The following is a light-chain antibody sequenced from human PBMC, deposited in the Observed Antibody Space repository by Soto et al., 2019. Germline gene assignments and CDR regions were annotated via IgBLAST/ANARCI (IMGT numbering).Light chain of an antibody. Sequence: DIQMTQSPSAMSASVGDRVTITCRASQGISTYLAWFQQKPGNVPKRLIYAASSLQSGGPSRFSGSGSGTEFTLAISSLQPEDFATYYCLQHNSYPQTFGQGTKVEMK. CDR3: LQHNSYPQT. V-gene: IGKV1-17*03. CDR2: AAS. CDR1: QGISTY. J-gene: IGKJ1*01.